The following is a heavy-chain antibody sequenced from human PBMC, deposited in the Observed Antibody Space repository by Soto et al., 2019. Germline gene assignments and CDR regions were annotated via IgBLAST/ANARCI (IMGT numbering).Heavy chain of an antibody. V-gene: IGHV4-4*02. CDR1: GGSISSSNW. D-gene: IGHD3-9*01. CDR2: IYHSGST. Sequence: QVQLQESGPGLVKPSGTLSLTCAVSGGSISSSNWWSWVRQPPGKGLEWIGEIYHSGSTNYNPALKSRATISVYKSKNQFSLKLSSVTAADTAVYYCARILRHFDWPAGQNWFDPWGQGTLVTVSS. J-gene: IGHJ5*02. CDR3: ARILRHFDWPAGQNWFDP.